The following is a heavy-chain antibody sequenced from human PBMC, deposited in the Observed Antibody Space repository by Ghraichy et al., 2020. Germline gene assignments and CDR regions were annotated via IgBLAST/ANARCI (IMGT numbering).Heavy chain of an antibody. D-gene: IGHD4-23*01. CDR1: GFTFSSYS. J-gene: IGHJ6*02. Sequence: GGSLRLSCVGSGFTFSSYSMNWVRQSPGKGLEWVSYITSGSRTKSYADSVKGRFTISRDNAQNSLYLQMNSLGDEDTAVYYCSRGSAVVRFYFYAGMDVWGQGTPVTVSS. CDR3: SRGSAVVRFYFYAGMDV. V-gene: IGHV3-48*02. CDR2: ITSGSRTK.